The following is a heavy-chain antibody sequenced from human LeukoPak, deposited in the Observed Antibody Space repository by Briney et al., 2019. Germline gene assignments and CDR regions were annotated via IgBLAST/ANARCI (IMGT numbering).Heavy chain of an antibody. D-gene: IGHD3-16*01. CDR2: IYTSGST. Sequence: SQTLSLTCTVSGGSISSGSYYWSWIRQPAGKGLEWIGRIYTSGSTNYNPPLKSRDTISVDTSKNQFSLKLSSVPAADTAVYYCARESPLGHYFDYWGQGTLVTVSS. CDR3: ARESPLGHYFDY. V-gene: IGHV4-61*02. CDR1: GGSISSGSYY. J-gene: IGHJ4*02.